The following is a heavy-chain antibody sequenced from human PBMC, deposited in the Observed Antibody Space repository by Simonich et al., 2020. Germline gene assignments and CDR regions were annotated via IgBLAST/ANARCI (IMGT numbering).Heavy chain of an antibody. CDR2: ISSSSSYI. Sequence: EVQLVESGGGLVKPGGSLRLSCAASGFTFSSYSMNWVRQAPGKGLEWVSSISSSSSYIYYADSVKGRFTISRDNAKNSLYLQMNSLRAEDTAVYYCARWIAVAGTAAYGMDVWGQGTTVTVSS. V-gene: IGHV3-21*01. D-gene: IGHD6-19*01. CDR1: GFTFSSYS. CDR3: ARWIAVAGTAAYGMDV. J-gene: IGHJ6*02.